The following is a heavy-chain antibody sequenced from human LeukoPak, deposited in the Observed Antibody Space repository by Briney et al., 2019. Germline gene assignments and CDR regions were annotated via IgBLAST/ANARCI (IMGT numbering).Heavy chain of an antibody. V-gene: IGHV3-74*01. Sequence: QTGGSLRLSCPAPGLSFSNYWMHWFRQAPGKGLFWVARTNLHGTTVDYADSVKGRFTISRDHAKNTLFLQMNSLRAEDTAVYYCASGYTYVRLGDHWGQGTLVTVSS. J-gene: IGHJ4*02. CDR3: ASGYTYVRLGDH. CDR1: GLSFSNYW. CDR2: TNLHGTTV. D-gene: IGHD5-18*01.